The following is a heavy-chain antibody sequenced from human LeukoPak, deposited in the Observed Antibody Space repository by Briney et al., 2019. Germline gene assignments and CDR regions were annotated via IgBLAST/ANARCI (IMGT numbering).Heavy chain of an antibody. V-gene: IGHV4-39*01. Sequence: SETLSLTCTVSGASISDTTYYWGWVRQPPGKGLESIGSIYYSGSTYYNPSLKSRVTISVDRSKNQFSLRVSSVTAADTAVYYCARHGGIASAGTGRDYFDFWGQGTLVTVPS. D-gene: IGHD6-13*01. CDR3: ARHGGIASAGTGRDYFDF. CDR1: GASISDTTYY. CDR2: IYYSGST. J-gene: IGHJ4*02.